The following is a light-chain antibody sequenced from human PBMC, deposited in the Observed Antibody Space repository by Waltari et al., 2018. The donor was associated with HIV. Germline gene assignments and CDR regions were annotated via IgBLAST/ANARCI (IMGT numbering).Light chain of an antibody. CDR1: QSVSGN. V-gene: IGKV3-15*01. CDR3: QQYNVWPPWT. CDR2: GAS. Sequence: EIVMTQSPATLSVSPGERATLSCRASQSVSGNLAWYQQKPGQAPRLLIYGASTRATGIPARFSGSGSGTEFTLSISSLQSKDFAVYYCQQYNVWPPWTFGQGTEVEIK. J-gene: IGKJ1*01.